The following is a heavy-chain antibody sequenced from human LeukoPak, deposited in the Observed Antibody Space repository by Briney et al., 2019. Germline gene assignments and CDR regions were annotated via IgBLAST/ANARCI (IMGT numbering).Heavy chain of an antibody. V-gene: IGHV3-21*01. CDR2: ISSSSSYI. CDR3: ARALGYYYYYCMDV. J-gene: IGHJ6*03. CDR1: GFTFSSYS. D-gene: IGHD3-16*01. Sequence: GGSLRLSCAASGFTFSSYSMNWVRQAPGKGLEWVSSISSSSSYIYYADSVKGRFTISRDNAKNSLYLQMNSLRAEDTAVYYCARALGYYYYYCMDVWGKGTTVTVSS.